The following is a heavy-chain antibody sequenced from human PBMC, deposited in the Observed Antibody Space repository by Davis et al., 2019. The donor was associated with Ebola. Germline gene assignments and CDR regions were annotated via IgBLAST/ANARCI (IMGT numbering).Heavy chain of an antibody. D-gene: IGHD1-14*01. CDR3: ATETNRGRAAYGWTFNF. CDR2: VHGGNGNT. CDR1: GFILTNYA. Sequence: ASVKVSCKASGFILTNYAIHWVRQAPGQRLEWMGWVHGGNGNTKYSQRFQGRVTMTADTSSDTAYMELSSLRSEVTAVYYCATETNRGRAAYGWTFNFWGQGTMVIVSS. J-gene: IGHJ3*01. V-gene: IGHV1-3*01.